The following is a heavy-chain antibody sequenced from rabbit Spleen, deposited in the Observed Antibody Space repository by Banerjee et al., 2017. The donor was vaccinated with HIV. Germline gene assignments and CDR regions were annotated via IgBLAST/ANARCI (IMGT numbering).Heavy chain of an antibody. V-gene: IGHV1S45*01. CDR1: GFSFSGSYR. Sequence: QEQLGESGGDLVKPEGSLTLTCIASGFSFSGSYRICWVRQAPGKGLEWIGTIDAASGSAYYANWAKGRFTISKTSSTTVTLQMTSLTAADTATYFCARRPDYDGYGYALWGPGTLFTVS. CDR2: IDAASGSA. CDR3: ARRPDYDGYGYAL. J-gene: IGHJ4*01. D-gene: IGHD6-1*01.